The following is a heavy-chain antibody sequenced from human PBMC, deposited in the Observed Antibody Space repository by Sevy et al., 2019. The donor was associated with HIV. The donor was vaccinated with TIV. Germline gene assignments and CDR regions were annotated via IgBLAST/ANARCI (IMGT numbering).Heavy chain of an antibody. J-gene: IGHJ4*02. CDR3: VRADPAQHFDS. CDR2: IDPSAGNA. CDR1: GDTFTNNY. Sequence: ASVKVSCKASGDTFTNNYMHWVRQAPGQGLEWMGIIDPSAGNASYGQRFQGRVTMTRDTSTSTLYMDLNSLRSEDTAVYYCVRADPAQHFDSWGQGTLVTVSS. V-gene: IGHV1-46*01.